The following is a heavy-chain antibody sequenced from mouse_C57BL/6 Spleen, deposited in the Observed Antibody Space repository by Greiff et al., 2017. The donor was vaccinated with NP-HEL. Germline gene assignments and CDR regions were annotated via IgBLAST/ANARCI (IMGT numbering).Heavy chain of an antibody. Sequence: EVTLVESGGGLVQPKGSLKLSCAASGFSFNTYAMNWVRQAPGKGVEWVARIRSKSNNYATYYADSVKDRFTISRDESESMLYLQMNNMKTKDTTMYYCVRNYYDYDDAMDYWGQGTSVTVSS. D-gene: IGHD2-4*01. CDR3: VRNYYDYDDAMDY. CDR1: GFSFNTYA. V-gene: IGHV10-1*01. J-gene: IGHJ4*01. CDR2: IRSKSNNYAT.